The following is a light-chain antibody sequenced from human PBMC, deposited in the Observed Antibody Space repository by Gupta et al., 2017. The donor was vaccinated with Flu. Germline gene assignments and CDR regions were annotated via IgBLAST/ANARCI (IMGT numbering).Light chain of an antibody. V-gene: IGLV2-11*01. CDR1: SGDVGYYAS. CDR2: DVS. J-gene: IGLJ1*01. CDR3: WSYAGSYGYV. Sequence: HSALTQPRSVSGSPGQSVTISCTGTSGDVGYYASVACYQQHPYEAPQLVISDVSKRPSGVPDRFSGSKSGNTASLTISGLQAEDEADYYCWSYAGSYGYVFGTGTKVTAL.